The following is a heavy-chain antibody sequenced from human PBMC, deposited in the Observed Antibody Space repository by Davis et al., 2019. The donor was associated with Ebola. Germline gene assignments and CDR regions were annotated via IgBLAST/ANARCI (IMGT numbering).Heavy chain of an antibody. J-gene: IGHJ5*02. D-gene: IGHD6-13*01. V-gene: IGHV3-23*01. CDR2: ISGNGVST. Sequence: GESLKISCVASGFTFSNYGMSWVRQSPGKGLEWVSSISGNGVSTLYGSSVKGRFTISRDNSKNTVYLQMSSLRVDDTAIYYWSKPMTIAGPKWFDPWGQGTLVNATS. CDR1: GFTFSNYG. CDR3: SKPMTIAGPKWFDP.